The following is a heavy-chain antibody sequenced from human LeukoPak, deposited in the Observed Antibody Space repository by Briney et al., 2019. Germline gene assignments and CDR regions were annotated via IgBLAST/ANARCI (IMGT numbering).Heavy chain of an antibody. CDR1: LFTFSSYA. V-gene: IGHV3-23*01. CDR3: AKAVVIVVVPAATR. D-gene: IGHD2-2*01. CDR2: ISGSGGST. J-gene: IGHJ4*02. Sequence: PGGSLRLSCAASLFTFSSYAMSWVRQAPGKGLEWVSAISGSGGSTYYADSVKGRFTISRDNSKNTLYLQMNSLRAEDTAVYYCAKAVVIVVVPAATRWGQGTLVTVSS.